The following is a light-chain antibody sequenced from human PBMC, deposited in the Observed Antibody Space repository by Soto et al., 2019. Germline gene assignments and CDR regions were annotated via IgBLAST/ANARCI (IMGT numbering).Light chain of an antibody. CDR2: STS. Sequence: DIQLTQSPSFLSASVVDRFTITFLASQCISGYLAWYQQKPGKVPKLLIYSTSTLQSGVPSRFSGSAPGTEFTLSISGLQPEDFATYYCQQLNTYLITFGQGTRLEIK. J-gene: IGKJ5*01. CDR3: QQLNTYLIT. V-gene: IGKV1-9*01. CDR1: QCISGY.